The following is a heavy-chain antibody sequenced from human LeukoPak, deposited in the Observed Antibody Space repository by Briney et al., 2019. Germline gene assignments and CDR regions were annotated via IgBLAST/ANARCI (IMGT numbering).Heavy chain of an antibody. CDR3: ARHGENSLYRFDY. D-gene: IGHD3-10*01. CDR2: FYYSGST. V-gene: IGHV4-59*08. CDR1: GGSISSYF. J-gene: IGHJ4*02. Sequence: PPETLSLTCTVSGGSISSYFWSWIRQPPGKGLEWIGYFYYSGSTSYNPSLKSRGTISVDTSKNQFSLKLRSVTAADTAVYYCARHGENSLYRFDYWGQGTLLTVSS.